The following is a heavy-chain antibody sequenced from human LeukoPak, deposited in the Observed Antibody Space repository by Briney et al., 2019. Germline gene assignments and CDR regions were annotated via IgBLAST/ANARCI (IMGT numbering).Heavy chain of an antibody. D-gene: IGHD3-22*01. CDR1: GFTFSKAW. J-gene: IGHJ4*02. CDR2: IKSKTDGETT. V-gene: IGHV3-15*01. Sequence: GGSLRHSCAVSGFTFSKAWMSWVRQAPGKGLEWVGRIKSKTDGETTDYAAPVKGRFTISRDDSKNTLYVQMNSLKTEDTAVYYCCESSGYGYWGQGTLVTVSS. CDR3: CESSGYGY.